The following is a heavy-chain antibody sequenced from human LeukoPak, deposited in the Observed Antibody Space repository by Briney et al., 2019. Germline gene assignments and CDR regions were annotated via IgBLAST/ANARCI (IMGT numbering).Heavy chain of an antibody. CDR3: ARGHYGSGSYYGGNWFDP. Sequence: AASVKVSCKASGYTFTSYDINWVRQATGQGLEWMGWMNPNSGNTGYAQKFQGRVTMTRNTSISTAYMELSRLKSEDTAVYYCARGHYGSGSYYGGNWFDPWGQGTLVTVSS. CDR1: GYTFTSYD. V-gene: IGHV1-8*01. CDR2: MNPNSGNT. J-gene: IGHJ5*02. D-gene: IGHD3-10*01.